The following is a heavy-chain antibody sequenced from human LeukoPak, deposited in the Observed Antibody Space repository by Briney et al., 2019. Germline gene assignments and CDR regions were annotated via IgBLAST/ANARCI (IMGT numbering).Heavy chain of an antibody. V-gene: IGHV3-23*01. Sequence: PGGSLRLSCAASGFTFSSYAMSWVRQAPGKGLEWVSAISGSGGSTYYADSVKGRFTISRDNSKNTLYLQMNSLRAEDTAVYYCASEGYDFWSGYYLGDYWGQGTLVTVSS. CDR2: ISGSGGST. J-gene: IGHJ4*02. D-gene: IGHD3-3*01. CDR3: ASEGYDFWSGYYLGDY. CDR1: GFTFSSYA.